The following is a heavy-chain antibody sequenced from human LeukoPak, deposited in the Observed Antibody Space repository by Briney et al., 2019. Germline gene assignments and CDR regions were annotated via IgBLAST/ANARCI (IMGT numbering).Heavy chain of an antibody. V-gene: IGHV1-69*01. CDR2: IVPIFGTA. Sequence: SVKVSCKASGGTFSSYAISWVRQAPGQGLEWMGGIVPIFGTANYAQKFQGRVTITADESTSTAYMELSSLRSEDTAVYYCARVGGLGYCSGGSCYVDYWGQGTLVTVSS. CDR3: ARVGGLGYCSGGSCYVDY. CDR1: GGTFSSYA. J-gene: IGHJ4*02. D-gene: IGHD2-15*01.